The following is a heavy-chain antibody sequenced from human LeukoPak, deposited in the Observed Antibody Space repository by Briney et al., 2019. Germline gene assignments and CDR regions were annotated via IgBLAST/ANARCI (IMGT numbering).Heavy chain of an antibody. D-gene: IGHD3-10*01. V-gene: IGHV1-18*01. Sequence: ASVTVSCKASGYSFTSYGISWVRQAPGQGLEWMGWISAYNGNTNYAQKLQGRVTMTTDTSTSTAYMELRSLRSDDTAVYCSARDSDYYSGSGSYPPTYYWGQGTLVTVSS. CDR2: ISAYNGNT. CDR1: GYSFTSYG. J-gene: IGHJ4*02. CDR3: ARDSDYYSGSGSYPPTYY.